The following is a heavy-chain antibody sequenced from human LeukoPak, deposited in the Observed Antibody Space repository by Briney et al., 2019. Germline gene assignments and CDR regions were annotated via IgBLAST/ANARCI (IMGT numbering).Heavy chain of an antibody. J-gene: IGHJ4*02. D-gene: IGHD2-2*01. CDR2: ISYDGSNK. CDR1: GITLSNYG. CDR3: ARDTKYAFDN. V-gene: IGHV3-30*03. Sequence: GGSLRLSCAVSGITLSNYGMGWVRQAPGKGLEWVAVISYDGSNKYYADSVKGRFTISRDNSKNTLYLQMNSLRVEDTAVYYCARDTKYAFDNWGQGTLVTVSS.